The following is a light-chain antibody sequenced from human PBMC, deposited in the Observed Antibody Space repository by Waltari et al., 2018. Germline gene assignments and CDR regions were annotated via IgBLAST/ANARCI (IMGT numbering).Light chain of an antibody. CDR2: GVN. V-gene: IGLV2-23*02. J-gene: IGLJ3*02. CDR3: CSYAGSLTLL. Sequence: QSALTQPASVSGSLGQSITISCTGTSSDVGSYILVSWYQQHPCKVPKLIIYGVNKRPPGVSNLFSAPKSGETASLTIAGLQAEDGADYYCCSYAGSLTLLFGGGTKLTVL. CDR1: SSDVGSYIL.